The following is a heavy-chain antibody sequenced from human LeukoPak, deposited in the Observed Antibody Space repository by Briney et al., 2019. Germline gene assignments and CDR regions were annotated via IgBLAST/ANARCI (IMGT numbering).Heavy chain of an antibody. CDR1: GFTFSRYW. CDR3: ARDKGDYDTSGSLFVF. V-gene: IGHV3-7*03. CDR2: IKQGGGEI. D-gene: IGHD3-22*01. Sequence: PGGSLRLSCVASGFTFSRYWMSWVRQVSRKGLEWVANIKQGGGEIYYVDSVKGRFTISRDNAKNSLYLQMNSLRAEDTAVYYCARDKGDYDTSGSLFVFGGQGTLVTVSS. J-gene: IGHJ4*02.